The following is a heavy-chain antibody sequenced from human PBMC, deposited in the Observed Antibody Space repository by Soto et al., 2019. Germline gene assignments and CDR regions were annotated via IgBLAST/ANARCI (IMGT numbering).Heavy chain of an antibody. V-gene: IGHV4-4*02. D-gene: IGHD1-26*01. CDR3: ARGDSGIYLREGLGYYYVMDI. J-gene: IGHJ6*02. Sequence: QVRLQESGPGLVKPSGTLSLACVVSGGSISGDYWWTWVRQSPGKGLEWLGEIFHSGSTNSNPSLKTRVTLSVDKSKSEFSLNLTSVTAADTAVYYCARGDSGIYLREGLGYYYVMDIWGQGTTVTVSS. CDR1: GGSISGDYW. CDR2: IFHSGST.